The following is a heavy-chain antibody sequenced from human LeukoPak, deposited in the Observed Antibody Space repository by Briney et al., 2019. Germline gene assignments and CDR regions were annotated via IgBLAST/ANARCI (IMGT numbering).Heavy chain of an antibody. Sequence: SETLSLTCTVSGGSISSGGYYWSWIRQHPGKGLEWIGYIYYSGSTYYNPSLKSRVTISVDTSKNQFSLKLSSVTAADTAVYYCARAQPGESWFDPWGQGTLVTASS. CDR3: ARAQPGESWFDP. J-gene: IGHJ5*02. D-gene: IGHD3-10*01. CDR2: IYYSGST. CDR1: GGSISSGGYY. V-gene: IGHV4-31*03.